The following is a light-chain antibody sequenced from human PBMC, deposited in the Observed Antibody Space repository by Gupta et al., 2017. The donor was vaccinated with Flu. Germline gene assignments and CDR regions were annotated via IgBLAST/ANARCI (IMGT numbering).Light chain of an antibody. J-gene: IGLJ2*01. V-gene: IGLV1-47*01. Sequence: QSVLTQPPSASGPPGQRVTISCSGSSSNIGSNYVYWYQHLPGTAPKVLIYTNNQRPSGVPDRFSASKSGTSASLAIGGLRSEDEADYYCATWDDNLGNVVFGGGTKLTVL. CDR2: TNN. CDR3: ATWDDNLGNVV. CDR1: SSNIGSNY.